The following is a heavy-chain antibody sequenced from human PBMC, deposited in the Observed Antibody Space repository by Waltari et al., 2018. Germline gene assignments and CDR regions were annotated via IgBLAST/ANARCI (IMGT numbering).Heavy chain of an antibody. CDR1: GSTFNADD. D-gene: IGHD4-17*01. V-gene: IGHV1-18*01. CDR3: ARDLGSDYGNRDY. Sequence: QVQLVQSGAEVKQPGASVTVSCKASGSTFNADDLSWVRPAPVHGTEWIGWGGQAPGQGLEWMEWISAYNGYTNYAQKLQGRVTMTTDTSTNTAYMELKNLRSDDTAVYYCARDLGSDYGNRDYWGQGTLVTVPS. J-gene: IGHJ4*02. CDR2: ISAYNGYT.